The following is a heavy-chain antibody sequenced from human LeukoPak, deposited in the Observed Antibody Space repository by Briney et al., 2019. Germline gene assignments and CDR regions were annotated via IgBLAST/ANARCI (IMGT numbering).Heavy chain of an antibody. CDR2: IWYGGSNK. D-gene: IGHD3-9*01. J-gene: IGHJ6*02. Sequence: GRSLRLSCAASGFTFSSYGMHWVRQAPGKGLEWVAVIWYGGSNKYYADSVKGRFTISRDNSKNTPYLQMNSLRAEDTAVYYCAKDGPRVLRYFDWLLVGYGMDVWGQGTTVTVSS. V-gene: IGHV3-33*03. CDR3: AKDGPRVLRYFDWLLVGYGMDV. CDR1: GFTFSSYG.